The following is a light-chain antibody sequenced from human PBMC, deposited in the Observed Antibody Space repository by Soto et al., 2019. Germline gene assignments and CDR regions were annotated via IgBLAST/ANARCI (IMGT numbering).Light chain of an antibody. Sequence: EIVVTQSPATLSLSPGERATLSCKASQSVGSSLAWHQQKPGQAPRLLIYDASTRATGIPARFIGSGSGTDFTLTISSLEPEDSAVYYCQQSSHWPPVFGGGTRVEVK. CDR2: DAS. CDR3: QQSSHWPPV. CDR1: QSVGSS. V-gene: IGKV3-11*01. J-gene: IGKJ4*01.